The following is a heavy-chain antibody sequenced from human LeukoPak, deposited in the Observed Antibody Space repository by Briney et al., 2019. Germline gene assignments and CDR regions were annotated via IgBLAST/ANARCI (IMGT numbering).Heavy chain of an antibody. CDR2: IKSKTDGGTT. D-gene: IGHD6-6*01. CDR3: TTDPSIAAPVWFDP. V-gene: IGHV3-15*01. J-gene: IGHJ5*02. Sequence: GSLRLSCAASGFTFSNAWMSWVRQAPGKGLEWVGRIKSKTDGGTTDYAAPVKGRFTISRDDSKNTLYLQMNSLKTEDTAVYYCTTDPSIAAPVWFDPWGQGTLVTVSS. CDR1: GFTFSNAW.